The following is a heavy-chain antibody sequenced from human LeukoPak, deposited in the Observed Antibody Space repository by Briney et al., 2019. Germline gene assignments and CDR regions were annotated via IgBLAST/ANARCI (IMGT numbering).Heavy chain of an antibody. J-gene: IGHJ5*02. CDR1: GGSISSSSYY. D-gene: IGHD1-26*01. V-gene: IGHV4-39*07. CDR3: ARDPLKVGARQKWFDP. Sequence: PSETLSLTCTVSGGSISSSSYYWGWIRQPPGKGLEWIGSIYYSGSTYYNPSLKSRATISVDKSKNQFSLKLSSVTAADTTVYYCARDPLKVGARQKWFDPWGQGTLVTVSS. CDR2: IYYSGST.